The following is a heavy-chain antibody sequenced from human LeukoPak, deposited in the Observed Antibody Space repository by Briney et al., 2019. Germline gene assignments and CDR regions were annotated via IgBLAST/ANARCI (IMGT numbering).Heavy chain of an antibody. CDR1: GFSVINSY. D-gene: IGHD3-9*01. CDR3: ARDRGYDPLTGFSEVLFSDF. CDR2: IYSNGNT. V-gene: IGHV3-53*01. Sequence: GGSLRLSCAASGFSVINSYMSWVRQAPGKGLEWVSVIYSNGNTFHADSVKGRFTISRDNSQNKLYLQMNRLRAEDTAVYYCARDRGYDPLTGFSEVLFSDFWGQGALVTVSS. J-gene: IGHJ4*02.